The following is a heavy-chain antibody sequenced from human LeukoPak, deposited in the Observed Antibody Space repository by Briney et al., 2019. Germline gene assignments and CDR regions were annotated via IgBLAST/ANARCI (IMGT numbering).Heavy chain of an antibody. Sequence: GGSLRLSCAASGFTFSNFALSWVRQAPGKGLEWVSAISGRGRGGSTNYADSVKGRFTISRDNSKNTLYLQMNSLRAEDTAVYYCARSLEAGYSSSWYWGYWGQGTLVTVSS. CDR3: ARSLEAGYSSSWYWGY. J-gene: IGHJ4*02. V-gene: IGHV3-23*01. CDR2: ISGRGRGGST. CDR1: GFTFSNFA. D-gene: IGHD6-13*01.